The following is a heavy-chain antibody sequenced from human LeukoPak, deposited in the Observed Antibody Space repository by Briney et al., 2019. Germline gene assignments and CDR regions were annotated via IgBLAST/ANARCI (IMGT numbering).Heavy chain of an antibody. V-gene: IGHV4-59*01. D-gene: IGHD3-10*01. Sequence: SETLSLTCTVSGGSISSYYWSWIRQPPGKGLGWIGYIYYSGSTNYNPSLKSRVTISVDTSKNQFSLKLSSVTAADTAVYYCARDPGSGSYYNAEYYYYYYGMDVWGQGTTVTVSS. CDR1: GGSISSYY. CDR2: IYYSGST. J-gene: IGHJ6*02. CDR3: ARDPGSGSYYNAEYYYYYYGMDV.